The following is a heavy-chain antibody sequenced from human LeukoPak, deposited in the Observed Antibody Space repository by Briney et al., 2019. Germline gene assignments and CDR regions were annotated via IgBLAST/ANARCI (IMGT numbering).Heavy chain of an antibody. Sequence: SETLSLTCTVSGGSISSYYWSWIRQPPGKGLDWIGYIYYSGSTNYNPSLKSRVTISVDTSKNQFSLKLSSVTAADTAVYYCARASSGSGSYYNAFDIWGQGTMVTVSS. CDR1: GGSISSYY. J-gene: IGHJ3*02. CDR3: ARASSGSGSYYNAFDI. V-gene: IGHV4-59*01. CDR2: IYYSGST. D-gene: IGHD1-26*01.